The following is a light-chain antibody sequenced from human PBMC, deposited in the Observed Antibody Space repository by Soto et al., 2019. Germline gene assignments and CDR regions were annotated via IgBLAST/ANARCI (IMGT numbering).Light chain of an antibody. V-gene: IGLV2-14*01. CDR2: EVS. J-gene: IGLJ1*01. CDR3: SSYTSSSTLSYV. Sequence: QSALTQPASVSWSPGQSITSSCTLTSRDVGGYNYVSWYQQHPGKAPKLMIYEVSNRPSGVSNRFSGSKSGNTASLTISGLQAEDEADYYCSSYTSSSTLSYVFGTGTKVTVL. CDR1: SRDVGGYNY.